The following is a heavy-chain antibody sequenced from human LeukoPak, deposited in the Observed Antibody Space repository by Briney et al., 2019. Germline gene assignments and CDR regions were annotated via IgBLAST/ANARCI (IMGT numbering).Heavy chain of an antibody. V-gene: IGHV3-21*01. J-gene: IGHJ3*02. CDR3: ARDFRGYYDAFDI. D-gene: IGHD3-22*01. Sequence: GGSLRLSCAASGLTFSSYSMNWVRQAPGKGLEWVSSISSSSSYIYYADSVKGRFTISRDNAKNSLYLQMNSLRAEDTAVYYCARDFRGYYDAFDIWGQGTMVTVSS. CDR1: GLTFSSYS. CDR2: ISSSSSYI.